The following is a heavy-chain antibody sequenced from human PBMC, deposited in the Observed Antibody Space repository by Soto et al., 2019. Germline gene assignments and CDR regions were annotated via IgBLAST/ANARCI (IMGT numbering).Heavy chain of an antibody. D-gene: IGHD1-26*01. CDR2: IYRSGTT. V-gene: IGHV4-38-2*01. Sequence: SETLSLTCVVSNFSISGGYYWGWIRQSPGKGLEWIASIYRSGTTSYNPSLKSRVTISVDPSKNQFSLMLTAVTAADTAVYYCARAHSGSYYSVFNYWGRGSLVTVSS. CDR3: ARAHSGSYYSVFNY. J-gene: IGHJ4*02. CDR1: NFSISGGYY.